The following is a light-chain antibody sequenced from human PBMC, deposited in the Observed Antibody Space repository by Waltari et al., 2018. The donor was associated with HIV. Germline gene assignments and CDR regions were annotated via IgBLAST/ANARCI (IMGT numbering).Light chain of an antibody. CDR2: DVS. J-gene: IGLJ3*02. Sequence: QSALAQPASVSGSPGQSITISGPGTPSDVGTFNSVPWYQQHPGKGPKLVIFDVSHRPSGISDRFSGSRSGNTASLTISGLRAEDEADYFCSSYSTNTNNSPWVFGGGTKVTVL. V-gene: IGLV2-14*03. CDR1: PSDVGTFNS. CDR3: SSYSTNTNNSPWV.